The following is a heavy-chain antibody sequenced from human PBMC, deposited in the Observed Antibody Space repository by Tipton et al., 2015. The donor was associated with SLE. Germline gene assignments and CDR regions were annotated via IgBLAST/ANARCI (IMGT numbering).Heavy chain of an antibody. CDR2: ISETGSNT. CDR1: GFAFSNFA. V-gene: IGHV3-23*01. D-gene: IGHD5-24*01. Sequence: SLRLSCAASGFAFSNFAMNWVRQAPGKGPEWVSSISETGSNTNYADSVKGRFTVSRDNSKNTLFLQMNSLRAEDTAVYYCAKQFVDIWGQGTMVTVSS. CDR3: AKQFVDI. J-gene: IGHJ3*02.